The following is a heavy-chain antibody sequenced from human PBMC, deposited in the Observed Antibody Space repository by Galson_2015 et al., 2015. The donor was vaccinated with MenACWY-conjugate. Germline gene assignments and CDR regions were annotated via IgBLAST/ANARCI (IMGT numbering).Heavy chain of an antibody. Sequence: QSRAEVKKPGESLTISCRGSGYRFTSYWIAWVRQMPGKGLEWMGIIYPGDSDTRYSPSFQGQVTMSADKSISTAYLQWNSLKASDTAMYFCARQPGATSMFSYYMDVWGKGTTVTVSS. J-gene: IGHJ6*03. CDR2: IYPGDSDT. CDR3: ARQPGATSMFSYYMDV. D-gene: IGHD5-24*01. CDR1: GYRFTSYW. V-gene: IGHV5-51*01.